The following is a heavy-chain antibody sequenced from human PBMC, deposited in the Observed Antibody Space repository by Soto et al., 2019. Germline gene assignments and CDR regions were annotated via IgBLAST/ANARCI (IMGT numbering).Heavy chain of an antibody. CDR1: GFPSTDDA. V-gene: IGHV4-30-4*01. CDR3: ARDRYYYYGMDV. J-gene: IGHJ6*02. CDR2: IYYSGST. Sequence: LSLSCASSGFPSTDDALSWVRQPPGKGLEWIGYIYYSGSTYYNPSLKRRVTISVDTSKNQFSLKLSSVTAADTAVYYCARDRYYYYGMDVWGQGTTVTVSS.